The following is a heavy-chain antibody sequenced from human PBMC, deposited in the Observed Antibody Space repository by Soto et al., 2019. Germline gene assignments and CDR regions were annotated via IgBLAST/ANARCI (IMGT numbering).Heavy chain of an antibody. CDR3: ARGNYYVSGSYWVLYYYYGMDV. CDR1: GYTFTSYG. V-gene: IGHV1-18*01. CDR2: ISAYNGNT. J-gene: IGHJ6*02. Sequence: ASVKVSCKASGYTFTSYGISWVRQAPGQGLEWMGWISAYNGNTNYAQKLQGRVTMTTDTSTSTAYMELRSLRSDDTAVYYCARGNYYVSGSYWVLYYYYGMDVWGQGTTVTVSS. D-gene: IGHD3-10*01.